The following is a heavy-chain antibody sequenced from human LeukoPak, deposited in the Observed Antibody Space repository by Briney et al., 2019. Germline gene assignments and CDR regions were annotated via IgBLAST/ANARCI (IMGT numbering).Heavy chain of an antibody. D-gene: IGHD2-2*01. V-gene: IGHV4-38-2*01. CDR2: IYFTGLT. CDR3: ACGSAVFDT. Sequence: GSLSLSCAASGFTFSRYEMNWVRQAPGKGREGIGSIYFTGLTYYSPPLKSRASTSLETSRNQFSLKLTSVNAGDSPVHVCACGSAVFDTWGQGTLVTVSS. J-gene: IGHJ5*02. CDR1: GFTFSRYE.